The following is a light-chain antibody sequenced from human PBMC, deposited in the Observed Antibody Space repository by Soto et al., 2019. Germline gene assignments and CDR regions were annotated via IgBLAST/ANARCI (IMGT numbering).Light chain of an antibody. CDR1: SSDVGHYDY. Sequence: QSVLTQPPSASGSPGQSVTISCTGTSSDVGHYDYVSWYQQQPGKAPKLMIYEVSKRPSGVPVRFSGSKFGYTASLTVSGLQAEDEADYYCSSYGGSNNLVFGGGTKLTVL. J-gene: IGLJ2*01. V-gene: IGLV2-8*01. CDR2: EVS. CDR3: SSYGGSNNLV.